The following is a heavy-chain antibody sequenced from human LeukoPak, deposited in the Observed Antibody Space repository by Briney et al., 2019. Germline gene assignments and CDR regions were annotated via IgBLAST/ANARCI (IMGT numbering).Heavy chain of an antibody. J-gene: IGHJ5*02. D-gene: IGHD3-10*01. CDR1: GFTLSSYG. Sequence: GGSLRLSCAASGFTLSSYGMHWVRQAPGKGLEWVAVISYDGSNKYYADSVKGRFTISRDNSKNTLYLQMNSLRAEDTAVYYCAKDLVTYGSDAMRLDPWGQGTLVTVSS. CDR2: ISYDGSNK. V-gene: IGHV3-30*18. CDR3: AKDLVTYGSDAMRLDP.